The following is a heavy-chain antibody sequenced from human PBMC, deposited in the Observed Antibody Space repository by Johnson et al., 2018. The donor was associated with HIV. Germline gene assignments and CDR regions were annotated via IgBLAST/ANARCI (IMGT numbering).Heavy chain of an antibody. Sequence: QVQLMESGGGVVQPGRSLRLSCADSGFTFSSYAMHWVRQAPGKGLEWVAVISYDGSSKDYTDSVRGRFTISRDNSKNTLYLQMNSLRAEDTAVYYCAREGDSSGMVFLDAFDSWGQGTMVTVSS. J-gene: IGHJ3*02. CDR3: AREGDSSGMVFLDAFDS. CDR1: GFTFSSYA. V-gene: IGHV3-30*04. CDR2: ISYDGSSK. D-gene: IGHD6-25*01.